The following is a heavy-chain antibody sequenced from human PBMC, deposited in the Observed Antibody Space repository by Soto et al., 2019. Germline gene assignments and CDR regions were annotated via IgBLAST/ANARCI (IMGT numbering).Heavy chain of an antibody. D-gene: IGHD1-26*01. CDR1: GFLFSNYV. J-gene: IGHJ4*02. CDR2: ISDSGGTS. CDR3: AKRPRALLTFDY. Sequence: EVQLVDSGGGLVQPGGSLRLSCAASGFLFSNYVMSWVRPAPGKGLEWVSSISDSGGTSYYADSVKGRFTISRDTSKNTLYLQMNSLRAEDTAIYYCAKRPRALLTFDYWGQGTLGTVSS. V-gene: IGHV3-23*04.